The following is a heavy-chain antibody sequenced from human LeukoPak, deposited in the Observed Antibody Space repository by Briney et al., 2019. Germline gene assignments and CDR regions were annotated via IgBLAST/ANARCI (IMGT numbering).Heavy chain of an antibody. Sequence: GGSLRLSCAASGFTFSAYWMSWVRQAPGKGLEWVANIRQDGSETYYADSAKGRFTISRDNAKNSLYMQLNSLRAEDTAVYYCARALVGATGWFDPWGQGTLVTVSS. V-gene: IGHV3-7*01. CDR2: IRQDGSET. D-gene: IGHD1-26*01. J-gene: IGHJ5*02. CDR3: ARALVGATGWFDP. CDR1: GFTFSAYW.